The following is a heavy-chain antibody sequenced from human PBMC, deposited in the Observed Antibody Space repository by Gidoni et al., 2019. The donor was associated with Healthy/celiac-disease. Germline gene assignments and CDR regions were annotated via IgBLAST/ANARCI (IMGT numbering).Heavy chain of an antibody. J-gene: IGHJ3*02. V-gene: IGHV4-59*01. D-gene: IGHD3-16*01. CDR1: GGSISYYY. CDR2: IYYSGNT. Sequence: QVQLQESGPGLVKPSETLSLTCAVSGGSISYYYSSWIRQPPGQGLEWIGYIYYSGNTNYNPSLKSRVTISVDTSKNQFSLKLSSVTAADTAVYYCARVSGGRIDAFDIWGQGTMVTVSS. CDR3: ARVSGGRIDAFDI.